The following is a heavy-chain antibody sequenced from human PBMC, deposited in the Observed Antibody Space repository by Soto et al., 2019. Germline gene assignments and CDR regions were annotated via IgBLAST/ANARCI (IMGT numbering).Heavy chain of an antibody. CDR2: FNTYNGNT. CDR3: ARERGGYSYGDY. Sequence: QVQLVQSGAEVKKPGASVKVSCKASGYTFSSYGITWVRQAPGQRLEWMGWFNTYNGNTNYAQKLQGRVTMTTDTSTSRAYMELRSLRSDDTAVYYCARERGGYSYGDYWGQGAVVTVSS. CDR1: GYTFSSYG. D-gene: IGHD5-18*01. V-gene: IGHV1-18*01. J-gene: IGHJ4*02.